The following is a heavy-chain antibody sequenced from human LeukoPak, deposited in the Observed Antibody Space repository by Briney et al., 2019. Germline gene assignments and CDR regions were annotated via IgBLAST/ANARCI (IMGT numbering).Heavy chain of an antibody. D-gene: IGHD4-17*01. Sequence: GESLKISCKGSGYSFTSYWIGWVRQVPGKGLEWKGIIYPGDSDTTYSPSFQGQVTISADKSITTAFLQWGSLKASDTAIYYCARRGYGNYQHTFDYWGQGTLVTVSS. CDR2: IYPGDSDT. V-gene: IGHV5-51*01. CDR1: GYSFTSYW. CDR3: ARRGYGNYQHTFDY. J-gene: IGHJ4*02.